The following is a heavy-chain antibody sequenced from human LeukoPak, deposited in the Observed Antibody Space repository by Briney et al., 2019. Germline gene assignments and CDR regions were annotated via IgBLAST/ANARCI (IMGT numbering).Heavy chain of an antibody. CDR2: INTDGSGT. CDR3: ARGLGSPVPTWFDP. CDR1: GFTFSSYW. V-gene: IGHV3-74*01. D-gene: IGHD3-16*01. J-gene: IGHJ5*02. Sequence: GGSLRLSCAASGFTFSSYWMHWVRQAPGKGLVWVSRINTDGSGTSYADSVKGRFTISRDNAKNTLYLQMNSLRAEDTAVYYCARGLGSPVPTWFDPWGQGTLVTVSS.